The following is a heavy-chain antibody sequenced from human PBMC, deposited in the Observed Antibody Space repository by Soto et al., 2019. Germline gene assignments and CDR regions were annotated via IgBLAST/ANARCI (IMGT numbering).Heavy chain of an antibody. CDR3: ARENPWGSLNGVDV. J-gene: IGHJ6*02. D-gene: IGHD7-27*01. CDR2: ISYDGSNK. CDR1: GFTFSSYA. V-gene: IGHV3-30-3*01. Sequence: QVQLVESGGGVVQPGRSLRLSCAASGFTFSSYAMHWARQAPGKGLEWVAVISYDGSNKYYADSVKGRFTISRDNSKNTLYLQMNSLRADDTAVYYCARENPWGSLNGVDVWGQGTTVTVSS.